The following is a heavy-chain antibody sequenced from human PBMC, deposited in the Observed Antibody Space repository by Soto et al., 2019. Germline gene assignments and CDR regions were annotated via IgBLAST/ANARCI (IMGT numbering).Heavy chain of an antibody. J-gene: IGHJ4*02. Sequence: LRLSCAASGFTFSSYWMHWVRQVPGKGLVWVSRINSEGTDTIYADSVKGRFTISRDNAKNTLYLQMNSLRAEDTAVYYCVRDYDSSGYNSDYWGQGTPVTVSS. D-gene: IGHD3-22*01. CDR2: INSEGTDT. CDR3: VRDYDSSGYNSDY. V-gene: IGHV3-74*01. CDR1: GFTFSSYW.